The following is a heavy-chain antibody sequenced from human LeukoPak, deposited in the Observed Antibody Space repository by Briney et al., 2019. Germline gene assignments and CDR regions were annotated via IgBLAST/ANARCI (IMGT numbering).Heavy chain of an antibody. Sequence: GASVKVSCKASGYTFTCYYMHWVRQAPGQGLEWMGWINPNSGGTNYAQKFQGRVTMTRDTSISTAYMELSRLRSDDTAVYYCAREESSAGTAMVDSNWFDPWGQGTLVTVSS. CDR1: GYTFTCYY. CDR2: INPNSGGT. D-gene: IGHD5-18*01. V-gene: IGHV1-2*02. CDR3: AREESSAGTAMVDSNWFDP. J-gene: IGHJ5*02.